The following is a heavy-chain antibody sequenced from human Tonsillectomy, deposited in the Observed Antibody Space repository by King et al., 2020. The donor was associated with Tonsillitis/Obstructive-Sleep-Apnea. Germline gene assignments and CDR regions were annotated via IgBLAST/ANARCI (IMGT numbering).Heavy chain of an antibody. CDR1: GFNFNNFA. D-gene: IGHD3/OR15-3a*01. CDR3: AKRVDSIGWFDR. J-gene: IGHJ5*02. V-gene: IGHV3-23*04. CDR2: ISGNGDIT. Sequence: VQLVESGGVLAQPGGSLRLSYTASGFNFNNFAMTWVRQPPGKGREWVSTISGNGDITYYADSVKGRFTISRDNSRNTVYLQMTSLRAEDTAVYYCAKRVDSIGWFDRWVQGTLVTVSS.